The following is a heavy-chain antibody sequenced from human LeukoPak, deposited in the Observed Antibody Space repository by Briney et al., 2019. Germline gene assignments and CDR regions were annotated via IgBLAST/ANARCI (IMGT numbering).Heavy chain of an antibody. D-gene: IGHD1/OR15-1a*01. Sequence: SGPTLVNPTQTLTLTCSFSGFPLRTSGVGVGWIRQPPGKALEWLALIYWNDDKHYSPSLKSRLTITKDTSKNQVVLTMTNMDPVDTSTYYCAQRCRGNNCPDNFDYWAPGTLVTVSS. CDR2: IYWNDDK. J-gene: IGHJ4*02. CDR1: GFPLRTSGVG. V-gene: IGHV2-5*01. CDR3: AQRCRGNNCPDNFDY.